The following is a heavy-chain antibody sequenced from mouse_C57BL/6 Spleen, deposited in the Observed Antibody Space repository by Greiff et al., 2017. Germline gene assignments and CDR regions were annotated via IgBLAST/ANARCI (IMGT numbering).Heavy chain of an antibody. CDR1: GYSFTDYN. Sequence: VQLQQSGPELVKPGASVKISCKASGYSFTDYNMNWVKQSNGKSLEWIGVLNPNQGTTSYNQKFKGKATLTVDQSSSTAYMQLNSLTSEDSAVYYCASSYSGSIHFDCWGQGTTLSVSS. V-gene: IGHV1-39*01. CDR2: LNPNQGTT. D-gene: IGHD1-1*01. J-gene: IGHJ2*01. CDR3: ASSYSGSIHFDC.